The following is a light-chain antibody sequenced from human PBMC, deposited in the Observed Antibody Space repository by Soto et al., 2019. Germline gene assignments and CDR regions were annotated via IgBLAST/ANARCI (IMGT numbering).Light chain of an antibody. V-gene: IGKV3-15*01. CDR2: GAS. CDR3: QQGHNWPLT. Sequence: ERVMTQSPATLSLSPGERAALSCRASQRINSELAWYQQKPGQPPRLLIYGASTRATGVPARFTGSESGSEFTRTISGLQSEDFAVYYCQQGHNWPLTFGQGTRLEI. CDR1: QRINSE. J-gene: IGKJ2*01.